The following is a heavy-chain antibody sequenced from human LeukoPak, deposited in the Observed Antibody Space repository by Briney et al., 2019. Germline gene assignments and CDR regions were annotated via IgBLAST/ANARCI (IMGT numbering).Heavy chain of an antibody. CDR1: GFTLRSYA. Sequence: GGSLRLSCAASGFTLRSYAMSWVRQAPGKGLEWVSGISGSGGSTYSADSVKGRFTISRDNSRNTLYLQMNSLRAEDTAVYYCAKEFSGYDFDYWGQGTLVTVSS. V-gene: IGHV3-23*01. CDR2: ISGSGGST. CDR3: AKEFSGYDFDY. D-gene: IGHD5-12*01. J-gene: IGHJ4*02.